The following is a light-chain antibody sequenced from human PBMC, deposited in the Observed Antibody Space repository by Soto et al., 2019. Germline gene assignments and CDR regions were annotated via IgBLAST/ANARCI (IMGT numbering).Light chain of an antibody. CDR2: GAS. V-gene: IGKV3-15*01. CDR3: QQYDNWPIT. Sequence: ERVMTQSPATLSVSPGARATLSCRASQSVSSNFAWYQQKPGQAPRLFIYGASTRATAIPPRFCGSGSGTEFTLTISSLQSEDFAVYYCQQYDNWPITFGQGTRLEI. J-gene: IGKJ5*01. CDR1: QSVSSN.